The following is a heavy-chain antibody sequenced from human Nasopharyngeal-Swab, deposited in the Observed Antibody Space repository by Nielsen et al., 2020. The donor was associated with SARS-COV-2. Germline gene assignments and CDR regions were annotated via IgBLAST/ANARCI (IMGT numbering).Heavy chain of an antibody. CDR2: IYYSGST. CDR3: ARGKRITMVRGTGWFDP. CDR1: GGSISSGGYS. D-gene: IGHD3-10*01. J-gene: IGHJ5*02. V-gene: IGHV4-30-4*07. Sequence: SATLSLTCAVSGGSISSGGYSWSWTRQPPGKGLEWIGYIYYSGSTYYNPSLKSRVTISVDTSKNQFSLKLSSVTAADTAVYYCARGKRITMVRGTGWFDPWGQGTLVTVSS.